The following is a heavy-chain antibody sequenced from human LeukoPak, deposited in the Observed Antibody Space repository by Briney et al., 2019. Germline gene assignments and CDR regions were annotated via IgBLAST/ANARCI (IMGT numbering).Heavy chain of an antibody. Sequence: ASVTVSCKASGYTFTSYGISWVRQAPGQGLEWMGWISAYNGNTNYAQKLQGRVTMTTDTSTSTAYMELRSLRSDDTAVYYCARPYYDYVWGSYFFDYWGQGTLVTVSS. CDR2: ISAYNGNT. V-gene: IGHV1-18*01. CDR1: GYTFTSYG. D-gene: IGHD3-16*01. J-gene: IGHJ4*02. CDR3: ARPYYDYVWGSYFFDY.